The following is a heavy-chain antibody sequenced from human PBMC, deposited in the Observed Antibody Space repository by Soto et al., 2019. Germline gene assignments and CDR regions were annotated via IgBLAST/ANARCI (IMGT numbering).Heavy chain of an antibody. D-gene: IGHD1-26*01. Sequence: QVQLQQWGAGLLKPSETLSLTCAVYGKSLSGYYWSWIRQPPGKALGWIGEINHSGNTNYNPSLKSRVTISVDTSKNQLFLNLSSVTAADTAMYYCARHHVRGRTIAGAAEFWGQGTLVTVSS. V-gene: IGHV4-34*01. CDR1: GKSLSGYY. J-gene: IGHJ4*02. CDR2: INHSGNT. CDR3: ARHHVRGRTIAGAAEF.